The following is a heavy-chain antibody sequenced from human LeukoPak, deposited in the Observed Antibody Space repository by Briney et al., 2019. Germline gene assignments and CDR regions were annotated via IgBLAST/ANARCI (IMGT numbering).Heavy chain of an antibody. CDR2: MNPNSGNT. Sequence: ASVKVSCKASGGTFSSYAISWVRQATGQGLEWMGWMNPNSGNTGNAQQFQGRVTMTRNTSISTAYMELSSLRSEDTAVYYCAREWGSSWYYYYYGMDVWGQGTTVTVSS. D-gene: IGHD6-13*01. V-gene: IGHV1-8*02. CDR1: GGTFSSYA. CDR3: AREWGSSWYYYYYGMDV. J-gene: IGHJ6*02.